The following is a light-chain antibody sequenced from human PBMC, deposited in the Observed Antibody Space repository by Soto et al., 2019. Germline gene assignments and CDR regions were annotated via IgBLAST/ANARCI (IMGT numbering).Light chain of an antibody. V-gene: IGLV2-14*03. J-gene: IGLJ1*01. CDR3: SSYTASAPFSI. CDR1: RTDVDGYDY. CDR2: DVN. Sequence: QSALTQPASVSGSPGQSITISCTGARTDVDGYDYVTWYQQHPGQAPKLMIYDVNNRPSGVSHRFSGSKSGDTASLTISGLQAEDDADYYCSSYTASAPFSIFGTGTKLTVL.